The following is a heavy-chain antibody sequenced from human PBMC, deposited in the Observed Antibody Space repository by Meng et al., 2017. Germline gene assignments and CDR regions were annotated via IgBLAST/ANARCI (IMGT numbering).Heavy chain of an antibody. J-gene: IGHJ4*02. D-gene: IGHD2-15*01. Sequence: GESLKISCAASGFTFSGSAMHWVRQASGKGLEWVGRIKSKTDGGTTDYAAPVKGRFTISRDDSKNTLYLQMNSLKTEDTAVYYCTTDCLGYCSGGSYQFDYWGQGTLVTVSS. CDR3: TTDCLGYCSGGSYQFDY. V-gene: IGHV3-15*01. CDR2: IKSKTDGGTT. CDR1: GFTFSGSA.